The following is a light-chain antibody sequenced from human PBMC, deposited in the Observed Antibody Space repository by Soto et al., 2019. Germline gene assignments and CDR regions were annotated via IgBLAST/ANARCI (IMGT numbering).Light chain of an antibody. V-gene: IGLV2-14*01. CDR2: EVS. J-gene: IGLJ3*02. CDR3: SSYTSSIKL. CDR1: SNDVGGYNY. Sequence: QSALTQPASVSGSPGQSITISCTGTSNDVGGYNYVSWYQQYPGKAPKLMIYEVSNRPSGVSNRFSGSKSGNTASLTISGLQAEDEADYYCSSYTSSIKLFGGGTKLTVL.